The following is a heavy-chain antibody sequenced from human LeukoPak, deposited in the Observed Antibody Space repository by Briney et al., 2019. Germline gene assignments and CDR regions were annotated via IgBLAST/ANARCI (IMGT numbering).Heavy chain of an antibody. J-gene: IGHJ4*02. CDR2: IYYSGST. D-gene: IGHD1-26*01. Sequence: SETLSLTCTVSGGSFSSGSYYWSWIRQPPGKGLEWIGYIYYSGSTNYNPSLKSRVTISVDTSKNQFSLKLSSVTAADTAVYYCARVTVGASWFDYWGQGTLVTVSS. V-gene: IGHV4-61*01. CDR1: GGSFSSGSYY. CDR3: ARVTVGASWFDY.